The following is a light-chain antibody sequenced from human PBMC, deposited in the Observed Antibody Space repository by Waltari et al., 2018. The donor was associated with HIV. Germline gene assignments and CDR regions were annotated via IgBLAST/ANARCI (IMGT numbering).Light chain of an antibody. CDR1: SSNIGSRS. Sequence: QSVMTQPPSASGNPGQRVTIACSGTSSNIGSRSVNWYQHFPGTAPKLLIFTTDQRPAGGPDRFSASKSGTSASLSISGLHSGDEGVYYCAAWDVSLNGVVFGGGTKLTVL. CDR3: AAWDVSLNGVV. J-gene: IGLJ2*01. CDR2: TTD. V-gene: IGLV1-44*01.